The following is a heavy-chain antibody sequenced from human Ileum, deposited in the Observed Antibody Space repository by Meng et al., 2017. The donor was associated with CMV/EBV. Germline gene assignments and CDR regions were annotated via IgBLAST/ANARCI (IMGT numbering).Heavy chain of an antibody. V-gene: IGHV3-72*01. Sequence: SLKIYCAASGFTFSDYFLDWVRQAPGKGLEWVGRTRNKDKGYTTEYAASVKDRVTIPRDDAKKSVYLEMNSLKTEDTAVYYCTGVPRDWSGTFYYYDGMDVWGQGTTVTVSS. CDR1: GFTFSDYF. D-gene: IGHD3-3*01. CDR2: TRNKDKGYTT. CDR3: TGVPRDWSGTFYYYDGMDV. J-gene: IGHJ6*02.